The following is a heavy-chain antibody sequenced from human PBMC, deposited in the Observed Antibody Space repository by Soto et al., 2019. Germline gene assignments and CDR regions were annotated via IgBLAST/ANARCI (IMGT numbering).Heavy chain of an antibody. J-gene: IGHJ5*02. CDR2: ISYDGSNK. CDR1: GFTFSSYG. V-gene: IGHV3-30*18. Sequence: QVQLVESGGGVVQPGRSLRLSCAASGFTFSSYGMHWVRQAPGNGLEWVAVISYDGSNKYYADSVKGRFTISRDNSKNTLYLQMNSLRAEDTAVYYCAKERRIAAAVTFDPWGQGTLVTVAS. CDR3: AKERRIAAAVTFDP. D-gene: IGHD6-13*01.